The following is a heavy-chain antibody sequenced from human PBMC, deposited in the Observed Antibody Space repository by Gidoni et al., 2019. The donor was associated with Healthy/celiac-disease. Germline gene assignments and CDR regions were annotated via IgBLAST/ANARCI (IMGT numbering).Heavy chain of an antibody. CDR2: INPNSGGT. CDR1: GYPFTGYY. V-gene: IGHV1-2*02. J-gene: IGHJ4*02. D-gene: IGHD7-27*01. Sequence: QVQLVQSGAEVKKPGASVKVSCMASGYPFTGYYTHWVRQAPGQGLEWMGWINPNSGGTNYAQKFQCRVTMTRDTSISTAYMELSRLRSDDTAVYYCARAPFSGLTGDLTGYWGQGTLVTVSS. CDR3: ARAPFSGLTGDLTGY.